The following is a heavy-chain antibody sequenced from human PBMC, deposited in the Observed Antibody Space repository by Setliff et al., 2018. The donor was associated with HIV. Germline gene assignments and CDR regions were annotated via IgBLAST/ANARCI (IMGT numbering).Heavy chain of an antibody. Sequence: GSLRLSCAASGFTFSSYEMNWVRQAPGKGLEWVSDISGSGSTIYYADSVKGRFTISRDNSKNSLNLQMNSLRAEDTAVYYCVRDHRPSNNNWHHWFDPWGQGTLVTVSS. V-gene: IGHV3-48*03. D-gene: IGHD1-1*01. CDR3: VRDHRPSNNNWHHWFDP. J-gene: IGHJ5*02. CDR2: ISGSGSTI. CDR1: GFTFSSYE.